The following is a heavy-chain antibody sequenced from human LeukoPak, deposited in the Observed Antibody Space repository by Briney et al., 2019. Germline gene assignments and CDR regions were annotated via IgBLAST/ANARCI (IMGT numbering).Heavy chain of an antibody. V-gene: IGHV4-59*01. Sequence: SETLSLTCTVSGGSISSYYWSWIRQPPGKGLEWIGYIYYSGSTNYNPSLKSRVTISVDTSKNQFSLKLSSVTAADTAVYYCASAPDYGPVRFDIWGQGTMVTVSS. J-gene: IGHJ3*02. D-gene: IGHD4/OR15-4a*01. CDR2: IYYSGST. CDR1: GGSISSYY. CDR3: ASAPDYGPVRFDI.